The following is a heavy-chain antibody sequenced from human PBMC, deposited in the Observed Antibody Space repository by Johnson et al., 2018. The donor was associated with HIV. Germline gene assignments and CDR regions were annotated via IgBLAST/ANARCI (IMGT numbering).Heavy chain of an antibody. J-gene: IGHJ3*02. D-gene: IGHD6-13*01. CDR1: GFTFGSYA. CDR2: ISSSGNTI. V-gene: IGHV3-23*04. Sequence: VQLVESGGDLIQPGGSLRLSCAASGFTFGSYAMSWVRQAPGKGLKWVSGISSSGNTIYYADSVQGRFTISRDNSKSMLYLQMDSLKAKDTAMYYCKRVGATRGASIAAAGDDVFDIWGQGTMVTVSS. CDR3: KRVGATRGASIAAAGDDVFDI.